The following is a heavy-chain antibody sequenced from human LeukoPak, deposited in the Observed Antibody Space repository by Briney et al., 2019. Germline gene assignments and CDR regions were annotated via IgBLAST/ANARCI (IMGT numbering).Heavy chain of an antibody. CDR1: GYTFSNYG. CDR3: ARGQDTAMAYVRGSFDY. D-gene: IGHD5-18*01. J-gene: IGHJ4*02. V-gene: IGHV1-18*01. CDR2: ISAYNGNT. Sequence: ASVKVSCKTSGYTFSNYGFTWVRQAPGQGLEWMGWISAYNGNTNYAQRFQGRVTMTTETSTSTAYMELRSLGSDDTAVYFCARGQDTAMAYVRGSFDYWGQGTLVTVSS.